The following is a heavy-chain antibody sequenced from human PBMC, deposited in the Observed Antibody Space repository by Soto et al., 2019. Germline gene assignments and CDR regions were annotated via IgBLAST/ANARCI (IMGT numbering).Heavy chain of an antibody. CDR1: GGSISSYY. Sequence: SETLSLTCTVSGGSISSYYWSWIRQPPGKGLEWIGYIYYSGSTNYNPSLKSRVTISVDTSKNQFSLKLSSVTAADTAVYYCARQDGASFAYWGQGTLVTVSS. D-gene: IGHD4-17*01. CDR3: ARQDGASFAY. V-gene: IGHV4-59*01. CDR2: IYYSGST. J-gene: IGHJ4*02.